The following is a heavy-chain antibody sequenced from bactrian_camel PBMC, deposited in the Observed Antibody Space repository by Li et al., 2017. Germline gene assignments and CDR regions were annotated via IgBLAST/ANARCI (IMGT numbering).Heavy chain of an antibody. Sequence: HVQLVESGGGLVQPGGSLRLSCAASGLTLSTHYISWVRQAPGKEREPVANISTIGSITYAESVKGRFTASQDNNKRSVRLQMNGLKIDDTAIYYCAYEYPLAGGPCTPFYWGQGTQVTV. CDR3: AYEYPLAGGPCTPFY. D-gene: IGHD7*01. V-gene: IGHV3-2*01. J-gene: IGHJ4*01. CDR2: ISTIGSIT. CDR1: GLTLSTHY.